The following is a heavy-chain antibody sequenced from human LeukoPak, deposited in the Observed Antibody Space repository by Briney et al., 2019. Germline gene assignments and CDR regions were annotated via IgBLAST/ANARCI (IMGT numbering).Heavy chain of an antibody. J-gene: IGHJ5*02. CDR2: IPYDGSDK. V-gene: IGHV3-30*19. Sequence: PGGSLRLSCGASGFTYSTYGMHWVRQAPGKGLEWVAFIPYDGSDKYYIDSVKGRFTISRDNSKNTLDLQLNSLRTEDTAVYYCARDLGQYYDTSDNWFDPWGQGTLVTVSS. CDR3: ARDLGQYYDTSDNWFDP. D-gene: IGHD3-22*01. CDR1: GFTYSTYG.